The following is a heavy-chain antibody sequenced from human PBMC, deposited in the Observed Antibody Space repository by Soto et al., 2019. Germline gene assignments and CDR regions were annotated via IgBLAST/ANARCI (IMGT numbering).Heavy chain of an antibody. Sequence: QVQLVRSGAEVKKPGASVKVSCKASGYTFTSYGISWVRQAPGQGLEWMGWISAYNGNTNYAQKLQGRVTMTTDTSTSTAYMELRSLRSDDTAVYYCARDRGIYYYDSSGYPYYFDYWGQGTLVTVSS. CDR1: GYTFTSYG. CDR3: ARDRGIYYYDSSGYPYYFDY. CDR2: ISAYNGNT. D-gene: IGHD3-22*01. J-gene: IGHJ4*02. V-gene: IGHV1-18*01.